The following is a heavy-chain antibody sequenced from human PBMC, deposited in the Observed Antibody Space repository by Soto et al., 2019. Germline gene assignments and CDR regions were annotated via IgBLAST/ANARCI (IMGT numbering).Heavy chain of an antibody. Sequence: LRLSCAASGFTVSSKYMNWVRHAAVEGLDWVSIIWSAGLTYYADSVRGRFTISRDISKNILFLQMNNLRAEDSAIYYCARELPPDLWGQGTLVTVSS. CDR1: GFTVSSKY. CDR2: IWSAGLT. V-gene: IGHV3-53*01. CDR3: ARELPPDL. J-gene: IGHJ5*02. D-gene: IGHD2-15*01.